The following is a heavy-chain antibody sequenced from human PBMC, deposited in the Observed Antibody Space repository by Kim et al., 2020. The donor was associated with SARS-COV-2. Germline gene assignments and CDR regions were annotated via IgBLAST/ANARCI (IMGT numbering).Heavy chain of an antibody. J-gene: IGHJ4*02. Sequence: GGSLRLSCAASGFTFSSYGMHWVRQAPGKGLEWVAVISYDGSNKYYADSVKGRFTISRDNSKNTLYLQMNSLRAEDTAVYYCAKDLTPEDTAMVAFDYWGQGTLVTVSS. D-gene: IGHD5-18*01. CDR3: AKDLTPEDTAMVAFDY. CDR2: ISYDGSNK. V-gene: IGHV3-30*18. CDR1: GFTFSSYG.